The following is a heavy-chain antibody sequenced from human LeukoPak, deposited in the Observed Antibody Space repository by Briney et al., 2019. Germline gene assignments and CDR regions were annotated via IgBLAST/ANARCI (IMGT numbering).Heavy chain of an antibody. J-gene: IGHJ6*02. V-gene: IGHV3-7*01. CDR1: GFTFRIFW. CDR3: ARRWKLSLDV. CDR2: IKEDGSVK. D-gene: IGHD5-24*01. Sequence: GGSLRLSCAASGFTFRIFWITWGRQPPGRGRGWVSNIKEDGSVKYYVDSVKGRFTISRDNAKKSLYLQMNNLRGEDTAVYFCARRWKLSLDVWGQGTTVTVSS.